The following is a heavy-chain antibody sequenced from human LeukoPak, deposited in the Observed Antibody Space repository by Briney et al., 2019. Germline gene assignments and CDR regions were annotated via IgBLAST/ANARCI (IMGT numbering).Heavy chain of an antibody. CDR1: GFSFSSYS. CDR3: AREVENTSGWYSHFDY. Sequence: PGGSLRLSCAASGFSFSSYSMNWVRQAPGKGLEWVSSFSTSSSYIYYADSVKGRFTISRDNAKNSLYLQMNSLRAEDTAVYYCAREVENTSGWYSHFDYWGQGTLVTVSS. D-gene: IGHD6-19*01. V-gene: IGHV3-21*01. CDR2: FSTSSSYI. J-gene: IGHJ4*02.